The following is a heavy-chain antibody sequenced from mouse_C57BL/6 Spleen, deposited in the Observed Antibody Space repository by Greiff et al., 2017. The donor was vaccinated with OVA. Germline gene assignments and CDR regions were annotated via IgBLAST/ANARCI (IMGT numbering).Heavy chain of an antibody. CDR3: TTGASNGFYAMDY. Sequence: VQPQQSGAELVRPGASVKLSCTASGFNIKDYYMHWVKQRPEQGLEWIGRIDPEDGDTEYAPKFQGKATMTADTSSNTAYLQLSSLTSEDTAVYYCTTGASNGFYAMDYWGQGTSVTVSS. CDR2: IDPEDGDT. CDR1: GFNIKDYY. D-gene: IGHD6-1*01. J-gene: IGHJ4*01. V-gene: IGHV14-1*01.